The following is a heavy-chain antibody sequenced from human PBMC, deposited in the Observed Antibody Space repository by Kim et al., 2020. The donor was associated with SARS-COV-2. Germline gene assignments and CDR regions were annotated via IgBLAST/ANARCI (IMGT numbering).Heavy chain of an antibody. V-gene: IGHV1-8*01. J-gene: IGHJ6*03. CDR3: ARDFKEDTASGYYYMDV. CDR2: MNPNSGNT. D-gene: IGHD2-15*01. Sequence: ASVKVSCKASGYTFTSYDINWVRQATGQGLEWMGWMNPNSGNTGYAQKFQGRVTMTRNTSISTAYMELSSLRSEDTAVYYCARDFKEDTASGYYYMDVWGKGTTVTVSS. CDR1: GYTFTSYD.